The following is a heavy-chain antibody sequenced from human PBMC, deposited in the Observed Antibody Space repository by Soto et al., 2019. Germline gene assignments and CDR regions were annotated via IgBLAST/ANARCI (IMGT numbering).Heavy chain of an antibody. J-gene: IGHJ6*02. Sequence: AGESLKISCKGSGYRFTSYCIGWVRQMPGKGLEWMGIIYPGDSDARYSQSFQGQVTISVDKSISTAYLQWSSLKASDTAMYYCARPQGAGDSGYYYYGMDVWGQGTTVTVSS. CDR3: ARPQGAGDSGYYYYGMDV. V-gene: IGHV5-51*01. D-gene: IGHD3-16*01. CDR2: IYPGDSDA. CDR1: GYRFTSYC.